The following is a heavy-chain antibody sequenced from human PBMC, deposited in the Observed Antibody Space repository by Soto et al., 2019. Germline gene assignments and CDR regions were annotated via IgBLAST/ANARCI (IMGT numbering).Heavy chain of an antibody. Sequence: QVQLQESGPGLVKPSETLSLTCTVSGGSVNTAPYYWSWIRQPPGKGLEWIGNIYYSGSTNYNPYLKSRISISLDTSKNQFYLNLSSVTAAYTAVYFCARDHHSCYDTSGYDHYFDYWGQGTLVTVSS. D-gene: IGHD3-22*01. CDR1: GGSVNTAPYY. CDR2: IYYSGST. J-gene: IGHJ4*02. CDR3: ARDHHSCYDTSGYDHYFDY. V-gene: IGHV4-61*01.